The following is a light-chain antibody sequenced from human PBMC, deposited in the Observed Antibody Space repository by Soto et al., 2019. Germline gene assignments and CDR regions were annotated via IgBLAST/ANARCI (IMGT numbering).Light chain of an antibody. J-gene: IGKJ4*01. V-gene: IGKV1-9*01. CDR1: QAINTD. CDR2: AAS. CDR3: QHIDTFRLT. Sequence: DIQLTQSPSVLSASVGDRVTITCRASQAINTDLAWYQHKPGKAPNLLIYAASTLESGVPSRFSGSGSGTEFTHTVTSLQPEDFATYYCQHIDTFRLTFGGGTKVELK.